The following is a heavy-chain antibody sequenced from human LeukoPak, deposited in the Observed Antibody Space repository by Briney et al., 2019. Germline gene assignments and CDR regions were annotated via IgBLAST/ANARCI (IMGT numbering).Heavy chain of an antibody. CDR1: GGTFSSYA. CDR3: ARLAQGSYYYYGMDV. Sequence: GASVKVSCKASGGTFSSYAISWVRQAPGQGLEWMGRIIPILGIANYAQKFQGRVTITADKSTSTAYVELSSLRSEDTAVYHCARLAQGSYYYYGMDVWGQGTTVTVSS. V-gene: IGHV1-69*04. CDR2: IIPILGIA. D-gene: IGHD2-15*01. J-gene: IGHJ6*02.